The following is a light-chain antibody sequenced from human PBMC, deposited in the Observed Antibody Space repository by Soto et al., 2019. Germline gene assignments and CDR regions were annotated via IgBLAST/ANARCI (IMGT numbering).Light chain of an antibody. CDR1: QSVTSN. CDR2: GAS. Sequence: DIVMTQSPAILSVSPGERATLSCRASQSVTSNYLAWYQQKPGQAPRLLIYGASRRATGIPDRFSGSGSGKEFILTISSLQSEDFAIYYCQHYNNWPHMYTFGQGTRLEIK. V-gene: IGKV3D-15*01. CDR3: QHYNNWPHMYT. J-gene: IGKJ2*01.